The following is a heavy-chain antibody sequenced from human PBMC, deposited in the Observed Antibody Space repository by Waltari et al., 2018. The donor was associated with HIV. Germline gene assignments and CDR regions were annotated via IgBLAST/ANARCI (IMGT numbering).Heavy chain of an antibody. CDR2: IKSESHGWTT. V-gene: IGHV3-15*01. J-gene: IGHJ4*02. Sequence: GQLVPWGGVLATPGGALHSPVQPLDSLSTLPGRIKSESHGWTTDFAAPVKGRFTISRDDSKNTVSLQMNSLKTEDTAVYFCSTMGGFPSFDYWGQGTLVTVSS. CDR3: STMGGFPSFDY. D-gene: IGHD3-16*01. CDR1: DSLSTLPG.